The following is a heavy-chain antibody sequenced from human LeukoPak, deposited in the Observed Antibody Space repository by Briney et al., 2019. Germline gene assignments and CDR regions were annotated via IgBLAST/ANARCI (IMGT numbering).Heavy chain of an antibody. Sequence: PLGCLRLSSSASVFTFRIYIIQSVRQPPGKGREYVSVISSDGRSTFYADSVKGRFTISRDNSKNTLYIQMSSLRTEDTAVYYCVKSVGYYGSGSYYWFDPWGQGTLVTVSS. CDR3: VKSVGYYGSGSYYWFDP. J-gene: IGHJ5*02. D-gene: IGHD3-10*01. CDR1: VFTFRIYI. V-gene: IGHV3-64*05. CDR2: ISSDGRST.